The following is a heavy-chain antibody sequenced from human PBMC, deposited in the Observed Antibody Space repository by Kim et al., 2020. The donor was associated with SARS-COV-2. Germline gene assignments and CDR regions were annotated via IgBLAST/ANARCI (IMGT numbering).Heavy chain of an antibody. V-gene: IGHV3-30-3*01. J-gene: IGHJ6*03. Sequence: GGSLRLSCAASGFTFSSYAMHWVRQAPGKGLEWVAVISYDGSNKYYADSVKGRFTISRDNSKNTLYLQMNSLRAEDTAVYYCARDWGGCSSTSCYRDYYYYYMDVWGKGTTVTVSS. D-gene: IGHD2-2*01. CDR2: ISYDGSNK. CDR1: GFTFSSYA. CDR3: ARDWGGCSSTSCYRDYYYYYMDV.